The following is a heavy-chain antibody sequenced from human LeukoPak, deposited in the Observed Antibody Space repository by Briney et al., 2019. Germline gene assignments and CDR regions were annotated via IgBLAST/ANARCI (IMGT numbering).Heavy chain of an antibody. V-gene: IGHV1-18*01. J-gene: IGHJ6*02. CDR2: ISTYNGNT. D-gene: IGHD1-20*01. Sequence: GASVKVSCKASGYTFTRFSLSWVRQAPGQGLEWMGWISTYNGNTNHAQKLQGRVTMTTDTSTSTAYMELRSLRSDDTAVYYCARVGIWYTMDVWGQGTTVTVSS. CDR1: GYTFTRFS. CDR3: ARVGIWYTMDV.